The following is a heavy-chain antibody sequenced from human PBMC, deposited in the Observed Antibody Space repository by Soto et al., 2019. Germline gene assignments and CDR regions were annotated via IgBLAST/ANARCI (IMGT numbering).Heavy chain of an antibody. D-gene: IGHD6-6*01. CDR3: ARVMQLPSYYYYGMDV. Sequence: SLRLSCAASGFTFSSYAMHWVRQAPGKGLEWVAVISYDGSNKYYADSVKGRFTISRDNSKNTLYLQMNSLRAEDTAVYYCARVMQLPSYYYYGMDVWGQGTTVTVSS. CDR1: GFTFSSYA. J-gene: IGHJ6*02. CDR2: ISYDGSNK. V-gene: IGHV3-30-3*01.